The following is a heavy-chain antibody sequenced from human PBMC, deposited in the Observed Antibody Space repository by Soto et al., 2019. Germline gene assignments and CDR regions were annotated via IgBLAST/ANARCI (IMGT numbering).Heavy chain of an antibody. V-gene: IGHV4-31*03. D-gene: IGHD6-13*01. CDR1: GGSINIGGYY. CDR2: MYYSGST. CDR3: ARGYRQSGYSSSWVFDY. J-gene: IGHJ4*02. Sequence: QVQLRESGPGLVKPSQTLSLTCTVSGGSINIGGYYWNWIRQHPGKSLEWIGYMYYSGSTYYNPFLRSRVIISADTSENHFSLKLSSVTAADTAVYFCARGYRQSGYSSSWVFDYWCQGTLVNVSS.